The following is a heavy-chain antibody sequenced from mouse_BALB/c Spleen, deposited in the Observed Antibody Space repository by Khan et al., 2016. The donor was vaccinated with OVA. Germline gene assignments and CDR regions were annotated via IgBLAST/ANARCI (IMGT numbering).Heavy chain of an antibody. J-gene: IGHJ3*01. CDR3: ARNSYMYDFTY. CDR1: GFSLTTYG. Sequence: GQFQELGPGLVQPSQSLSITCKVPGFSLTTYGVHWVRQSPGKGLEWLGLIWSGGNTDTNAAFISRLSITKDNSTSQVFTIINSLQADDTAKYYCARNSYMYDFTYWGQGTLVTVSA. D-gene: IGHD2-14*01. CDR2: IWSGGNT. V-gene: IGHV2-2*01.